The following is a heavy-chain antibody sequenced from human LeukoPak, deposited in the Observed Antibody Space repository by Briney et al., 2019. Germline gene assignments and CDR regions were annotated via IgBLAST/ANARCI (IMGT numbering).Heavy chain of an antibody. CDR2: IYYSGST. Sequence: SETLSLTCTVSGGSISSYYWSWIRQPPGKELEWIGYIYYSGSTNYNPSLKSRVTISVDTSKNQFSLKLSSVTAADTAVYYCARSPSGSRLYYYYYYMDVWGKGTTVTISS. CDR3: ARSPSGSRLYYYYYYMDV. J-gene: IGHJ6*03. V-gene: IGHV4-59*01. D-gene: IGHD1-26*01. CDR1: GGSISSYY.